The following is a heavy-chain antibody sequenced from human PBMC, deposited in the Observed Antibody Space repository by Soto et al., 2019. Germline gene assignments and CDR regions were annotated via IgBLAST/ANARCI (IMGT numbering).Heavy chain of an antibody. Sequence: QVQLQQWGAGLLKPSETLSLTCAVYGGSFSGYYWSWIRQPPGKGLEWIGEINHSGSTNYNPSLKSRVTISVDTSKNQFSLKLSSVAAADTAVYYCARVSSWAFDYWGPGTLVTVSS. CDR2: INHSGST. CDR1: GGSFSGYY. J-gene: IGHJ4*02. CDR3: ARVSSWAFDY. V-gene: IGHV4-34*01. D-gene: IGHD6-13*01.